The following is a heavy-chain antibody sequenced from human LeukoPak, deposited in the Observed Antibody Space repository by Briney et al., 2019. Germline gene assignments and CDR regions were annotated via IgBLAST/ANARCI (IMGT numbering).Heavy chain of an antibody. V-gene: IGHV3-7*01. CDR2: IKQDGSEK. CDR3: AGGDDFDF. D-gene: IGHD3-10*01. CDR1: GFTFSSYA. Sequence: PGGSLRLSCAASGFTFSSYAMSWVRQAPGKGLEWVANIKQDGSEKYYVDSVKGRFTISRDNAKNSLYLQMNNLRAEDTAVYYCAGGDDFDFWGQGTLVTVSS. J-gene: IGHJ4*02.